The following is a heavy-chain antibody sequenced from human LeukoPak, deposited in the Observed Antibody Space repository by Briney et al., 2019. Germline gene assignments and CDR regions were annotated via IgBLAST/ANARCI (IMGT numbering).Heavy chain of an antibody. V-gene: IGHV4-61*02. CDR1: GGSISSGSYY. Sequence: PSETLSLTCTVSGGSISSGSYYWSWIRQPAGKGLEWIGRIYTSGSTNYNPSLKSRVTISVDTSKNQFSLKLSSVTAADTAVYYCASEVIVVVPAASNWFDPWGQGTLVTVSS. D-gene: IGHD2-2*01. J-gene: IGHJ5*02. CDR2: IYTSGST. CDR3: ASEVIVVVPAASNWFDP.